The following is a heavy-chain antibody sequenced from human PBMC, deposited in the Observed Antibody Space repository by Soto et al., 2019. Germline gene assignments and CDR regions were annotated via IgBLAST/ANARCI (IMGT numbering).Heavy chain of an antibody. CDR3: ARDLAARLHCYYYYGMDV. J-gene: IGHJ6*02. V-gene: IGHV3-30-3*01. CDR1: GFTFSSYA. D-gene: IGHD6-6*01. CDR2: ISYDGSNK. Sequence: QVQLVESGGGVVQPGRSLRLSCAASGFTFSSYAMHWVRQAPGKGLEWVAVISYDGSNKYYADSVKGRFTISRDNSKHTRYLQMNRLRAEDTAVYYCARDLAARLHCYYYYGMDVWGQGTTVTVSS.